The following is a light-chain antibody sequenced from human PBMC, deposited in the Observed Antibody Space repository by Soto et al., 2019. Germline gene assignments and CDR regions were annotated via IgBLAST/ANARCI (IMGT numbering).Light chain of an antibody. CDR3: QQYNNWPRT. V-gene: IGKV3-15*01. CDR2: GAS. J-gene: IGKJ1*01. Sequence: EIMMTQSPATLSVSPGERATLSCRASQSVSSNLAWYQQTPGQAPRLLIYGASTRATGIPARFSGSGSGTEFTLTISSLQSEDFAVYYCQQYNNWPRTFGQGTKVEIK. CDR1: QSVSSN.